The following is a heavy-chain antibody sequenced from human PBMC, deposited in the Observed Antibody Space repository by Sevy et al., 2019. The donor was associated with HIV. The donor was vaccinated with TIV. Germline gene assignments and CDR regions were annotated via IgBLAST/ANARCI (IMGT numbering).Heavy chain of an antibody. V-gene: IGHV4-38-2*01. CDR1: GFSIRNYFY. CDR2: IYHSGTT. CDR3: ARARRPETNYFCMDV. J-gene: IGHJ6*03. Sequence: SETLSLTCDVSGFSIRNYFYWGWIRQPPGKGLEWIGSIYHSGTTYYSPSLNSRVTISVDMSNNQFALRLTSVTAADTAVYYCARARRPETNYFCMDVWGKGTTVTVSS. D-gene: IGHD3-16*01.